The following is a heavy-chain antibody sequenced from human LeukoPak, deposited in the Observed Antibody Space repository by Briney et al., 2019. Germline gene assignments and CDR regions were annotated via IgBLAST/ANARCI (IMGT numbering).Heavy chain of an antibody. D-gene: IGHD6-13*01. J-gene: IGHJ5*02. V-gene: IGHV3-33*01. CDR3: ARSKGIAAAISNWFDP. CDR2: IWYDGSNK. Sequence: GGSLRLSCAASGFTFSSYGMHWVRQAPGKGLEWVAVIWYDGSNKYYADSVKGRFTISRDNSKNTLYLQTNSLRAEDTAVYYCARSKGIAAAISNWFDPWGQGTLVTVSS. CDR1: GFTFSSYG.